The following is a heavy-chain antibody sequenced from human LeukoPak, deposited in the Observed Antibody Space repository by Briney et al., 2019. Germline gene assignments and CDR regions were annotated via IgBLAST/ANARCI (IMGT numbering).Heavy chain of an antibody. CDR3: ASSQLENWNDAPSLDY. Sequence: PGGSPRLSCAASGFTVSSNYMSWVRQAPGKGLEWVSVIYSGGSTYYADSVKGRFTISRDNSKNTLYLQMNSLRAEDTAVYYCASSQLENWNDAPSLDYWGQGTLVTVSS. CDR2: IYSGGST. J-gene: IGHJ4*02. V-gene: IGHV3-66*01. CDR1: GFTVSSNY. D-gene: IGHD1-1*01.